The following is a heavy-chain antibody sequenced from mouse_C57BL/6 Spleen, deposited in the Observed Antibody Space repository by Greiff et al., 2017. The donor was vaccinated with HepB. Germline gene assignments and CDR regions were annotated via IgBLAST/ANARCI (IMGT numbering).Heavy chain of an antibody. V-gene: IGHV1-53*01. D-gene: IGHD2-5*01. Sequence: QVQLKQSGTELVKPGASVKLSCKASGYTFTSYWMHWVKQRPGQGLEWIGNINPSNGGTNYNEKFKSKATLTVDKSSSTAYMQLSSLTSEDSAVYYCARDYYSNSGFAYWGQGTLVTVSA. J-gene: IGHJ3*01. CDR2: INPSNGGT. CDR1: GYTFTSYW. CDR3: ARDYYSNSGFAY.